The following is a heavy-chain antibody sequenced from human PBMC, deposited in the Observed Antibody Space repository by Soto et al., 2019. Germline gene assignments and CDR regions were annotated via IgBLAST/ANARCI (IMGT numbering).Heavy chain of an antibody. J-gene: IGHJ5*02. CDR3: ARSIVRMVPGQGPRAHLDP. Sequence: ASVKVSGKVSGYTFTSYDINWVRQASGHGLEWMGWINPARGTTGYAPQFQGRFTLTTNTSTNTAFMGLSSLRSDDTAVYYCARSIVRMVPGQGPRAHLDPWGQGTLVTVS. D-gene: IGHD2-8*01. CDR2: INPARGTT. V-gene: IGHV1-8*01. CDR1: GYTFTSYD.